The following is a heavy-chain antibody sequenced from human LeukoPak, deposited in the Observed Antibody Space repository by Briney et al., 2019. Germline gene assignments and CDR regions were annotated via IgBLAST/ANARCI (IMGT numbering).Heavy chain of an antibody. Sequence: SQTLSLTCTVSGGSISSGDYYWSWVRQHPGKGLEWIGYIYYGGNTYYNPSLKSRVTISVDTSKNQFSLKLSSVTAADTAVYFCAREGYAAVAGHDAFDIWGQGTMVTVSS. CDR2: IYYGGNT. CDR3: AREGYAAVAGHDAFDI. D-gene: IGHD6-19*01. V-gene: IGHV4-31*03. CDR1: GGSISSGDYY. J-gene: IGHJ3*02.